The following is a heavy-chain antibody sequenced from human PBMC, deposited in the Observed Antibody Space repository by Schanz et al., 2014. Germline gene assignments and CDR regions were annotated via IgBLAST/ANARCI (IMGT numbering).Heavy chain of an antibody. J-gene: IGHJ4*02. CDR1: GYTLSAYS. V-gene: IGHV1-46*03. D-gene: IGHD3-22*01. Sequence: QVQLVQSGTQVKKPGASVKVSCKASGYTLSAYSLHWVRQAPGQGLEWMGIVNPSVRGTHFAREFQGRVTVTSDTSTSTVYMELNGLRSEDTAVYYCAGAFDSSGYYFDYWGQGTLVTVSS. CDR2: VNPSVRGT. CDR3: AGAFDSSGYYFDY.